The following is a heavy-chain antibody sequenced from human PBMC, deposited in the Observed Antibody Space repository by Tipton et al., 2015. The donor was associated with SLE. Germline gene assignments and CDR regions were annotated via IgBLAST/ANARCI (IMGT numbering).Heavy chain of an antibody. Sequence: TLSLTCTVSGGSISSGSYYWSWIRQPAGKGLEWIGHIYTSGSTNYNPSLKSRVTISVDTSKNQFSLKLSSVTAADTAVYYCARHVLLYYYDSSGYYFDYWGQGTLVTVSS. CDR3: ARHVLLYYYDSSGYYFDY. CDR1: GGSISSGSYY. J-gene: IGHJ4*02. D-gene: IGHD3-22*01. V-gene: IGHV4-61*09. CDR2: IYTSGST.